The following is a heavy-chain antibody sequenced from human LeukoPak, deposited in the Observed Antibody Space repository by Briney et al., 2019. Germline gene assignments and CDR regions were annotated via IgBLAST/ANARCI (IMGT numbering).Heavy chain of an antibody. CDR3: TTDHGWFDP. CDR1: GFIFSDAW. Sequence: GGSLRLSRAASGFIFSDAWMSWVRQAPGKGLEWVGRIKSQTSGGTADYAAPVKGRFTISRDDSKSTLYLLMNSLKTEDTAVYYCTTDHGWFDPWGQGTLVKVSS. J-gene: IGHJ5*02. CDR2: IKSQTSGGTA. V-gene: IGHV3-15*01. D-gene: IGHD2-8*01.